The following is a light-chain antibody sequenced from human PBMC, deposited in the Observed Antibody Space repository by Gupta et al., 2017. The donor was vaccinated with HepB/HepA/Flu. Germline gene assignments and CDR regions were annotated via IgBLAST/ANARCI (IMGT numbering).Light chain of an antibody. Sequence: QSVLTQPPSVSGAPGQRVTISCTGGSSNIGAGYDVHWYLHLPGTAPKLLIYSNSNRPSGVPDRFFCSKSGKSAPTATTGLQAEDEADDYCQYSGSSMNGVLFGGGTKLTVL. J-gene: IGLJ2*01. CDR1: SSNIGAGYD. V-gene: IGLV1-40*01. CDR2: SNS. CDR3: QYSGSSMNGVL.